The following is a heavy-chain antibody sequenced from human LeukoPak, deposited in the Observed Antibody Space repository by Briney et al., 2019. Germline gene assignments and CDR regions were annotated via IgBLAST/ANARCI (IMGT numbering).Heavy chain of an antibody. CDR3: ARRRERGASDAFAF. Sequence: GGSLRLSCAASGFTFSSFWMYWVRQAPGKGLVWVSRINSDGGSTTYADSVKGRFTITRDNAKNTVYLQMNSLRAEDTAVYYCARRRERGASDAFAFWGQGTMVTVSS. CDR1: GFTFSSFW. CDR2: INSDGGST. D-gene: IGHD3-16*01. V-gene: IGHV3-74*01. J-gene: IGHJ3*01.